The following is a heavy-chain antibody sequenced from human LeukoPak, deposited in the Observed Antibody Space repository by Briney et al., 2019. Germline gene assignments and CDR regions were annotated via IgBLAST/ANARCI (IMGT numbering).Heavy chain of an antibody. CDR3: ARRRERGASDAFAF. Sequence: GGSLRLSCAASGFTFSSFWMYWVRQAPGKGLVWVSRINSDGGSTTYADSVKGRFTITRDNAKNTVYLQMNSLRAEDTAVYYCARRRERGASDAFAFWGQGTMVTVSS. CDR1: GFTFSSFW. CDR2: INSDGGST. D-gene: IGHD3-16*01. V-gene: IGHV3-74*01. J-gene: IGHJ3*01.